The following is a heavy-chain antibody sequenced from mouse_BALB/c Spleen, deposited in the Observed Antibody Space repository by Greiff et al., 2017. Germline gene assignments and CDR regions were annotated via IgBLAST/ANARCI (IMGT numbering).Heavy chain of an antibody. Sequence: QVQLQQPGAELVKPGASVKLSCKASGYTFTSYWMHWVKQRPGQGLEWIGEIDPSDSYTNYNQKFKGKATLTVDKSSSTAYMQLSSLTSEDSAVYYCARWGLLRDYYFDYWGQGTTLTVSS. J-gene: IGHJ2*01. V-gene: IGHV1-69*02. D-gene: IGHD1-1*01. CDR3: ARWGLLRDYYFDY. CDR1: GYTFTSYW. CDR2: IDPSDSYT.